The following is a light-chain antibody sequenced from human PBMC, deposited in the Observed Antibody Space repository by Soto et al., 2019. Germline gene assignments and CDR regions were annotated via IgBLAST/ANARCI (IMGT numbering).Light chain of an antibody. V-gene: IGKV3-15*01. CDR2: GAS. Sequence: EIVMTQSPATLSVSPGERATLSCRASQSVSSNLAWYQQKPGQAPRLLLYGASPRATGIPARFSGSGSGTEFTLTISSLQSEDFAVYYCQKYNNWHLYTFGQGTKLEIK. J-gene: IGKJ2*01. CDR1: QSVSSN. CDR3: QKYNNWHLYT.